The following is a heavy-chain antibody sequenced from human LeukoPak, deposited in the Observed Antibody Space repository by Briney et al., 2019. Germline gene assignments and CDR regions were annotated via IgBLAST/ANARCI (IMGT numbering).Heavy chain of an antibody. CDR2: ISYDGSNK. J-gene: IGHJ4*02. Sequence: GGSLRLSCAASGFTFSSYAMHWVRQAPGKGLEWVAVISYDGSNKYYADSVKGRFTISRDNSRNTLYLQMNSLRAEDTAVYYCARRSGIAVAGAFDYWGQGTLVTVSS. CDR1: GFTFSSYA. CDR3: ARRSGIAVAGAFDY. V-gene: IGHV3-30*04. D-gene: IGHD6-19*01.